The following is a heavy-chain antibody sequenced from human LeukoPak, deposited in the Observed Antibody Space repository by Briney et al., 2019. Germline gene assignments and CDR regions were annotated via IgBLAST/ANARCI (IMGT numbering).Heavy chain of an antibody. CDR3: ASWYNWNGNDP. D-gene: IGHD1-1*01. J-gene: IGHJ5*02. CDR1: GGSFSGYY. CDR2: INHSGST. V-gene: IGHV4-34*01. Sequence: PSETLSLTCAVYGGSFSGYYWSWIRQPPGKGLEWIGEINHSGSTNYNPPLKSRVTISVDTSKNQFSLKLSSVTAADTAVYYCASWYNWNGNDPWGQGTLVTVSS.